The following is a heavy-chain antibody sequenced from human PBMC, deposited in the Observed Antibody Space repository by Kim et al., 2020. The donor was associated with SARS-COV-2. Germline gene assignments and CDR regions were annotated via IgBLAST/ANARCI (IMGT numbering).Heavy chain of an antibody. CDR2: IYPGDSDT. CDR3: ARRSVYARRRAPPNCGGDCYQRHFDY. V-gene: IGHV5-51*01. Sequence: GESLKISCKGSGYSFTSYWIGWVRQMPGKGLEWMGIIYPGDSDTRYSPSFQGQVTISADKSISTAYLQWSSLKASDTAMYYCARRSVYARRRAPPNCGGDCYQRHFDYWGQGTLVTVSS. CDR1: GYSFTSYW. J-gene: IGHJ4*02. D-gene: IGHD2-21*02.